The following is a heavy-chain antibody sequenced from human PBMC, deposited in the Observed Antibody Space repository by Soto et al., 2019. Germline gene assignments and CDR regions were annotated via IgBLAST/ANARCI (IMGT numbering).Heavy chain of an antibody. D-gene: IGHD3-16*01. CDR1: GGSFSSYT. V-gene: IGHV1-69*01. Sequence: QVLLVQSGAEVKKPGSSVKVSCKAAGGSFSSYTVSWVRQAPGQGLDYMGGIMPVFGTPTYTEKFQGRITITADESTGTAYMELTSLKSDDTAVYYCARGVTANYMGGDAFAIWGQGTMVTVS. CDR2: IMPVFGTP. CDR3: ARGVTANYMGGDAFAI. J-gene: IGHJ3*02.